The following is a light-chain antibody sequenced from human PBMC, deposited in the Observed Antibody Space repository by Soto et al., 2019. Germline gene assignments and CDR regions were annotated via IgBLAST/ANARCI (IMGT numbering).Light chain of an antibody. Sequence: DIQMTQSPSSLSASVGDRVTITCRASQSISTYLIWYQQKPGKATKLLIYATSSLQSGVPSRFSGSGSGTEFALTISSLQPDDFATYYCQQYNTYSWTFGPGTKVDIK. CDR3: QQYNTYSWT. CDR1: QSISTY. CDR2: ATS. V-gene: IGKV1-39*01. J-gene: IGKJ1*01.